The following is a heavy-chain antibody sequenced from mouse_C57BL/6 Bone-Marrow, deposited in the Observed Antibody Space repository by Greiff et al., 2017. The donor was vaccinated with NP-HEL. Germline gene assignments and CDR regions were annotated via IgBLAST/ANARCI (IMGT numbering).Heavy chain of an antibody. CDR1: GYTFTSYW. CDR2: IDPSDSYT. CDR3: ALIPHYFDY. V-gene: IGHV1-69*01. Sequence: QVQLQQPGAELVMPGASVKLSCKASGYTFTSYWMHWVKQRPGQGLEWIGEIDPSDSYTNYNQKFKGKSTLTVDKSSSTAYMQLSSLTSEDSAVYYCALIPHYFDYWGQGTTLTVSS. J-gene: IGHJ2*01.